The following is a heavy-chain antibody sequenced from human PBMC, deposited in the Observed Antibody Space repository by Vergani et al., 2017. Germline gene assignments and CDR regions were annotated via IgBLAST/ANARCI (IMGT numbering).Heavy chain of an antibody. J-gene: IGHJ4*02. D-gene: IGHD6-13*01. CDR2: IDPSDSYT. CDR3: ARQMEDGIAAAARDDY. V-gene: IGHV5-10-1*03. Sequence: EVQLVQSGAEVKKPGESLRISCKGSGYSFTSYWISWVRQMPGKGLEWMGRIDPSDSYTNYSPSFQGHVTISADKSISTAYLQWSSLKASDTAMYYCARQMEDGIAAAARDDYWGQGTLVTVSS. CDR1: GYSFTSYW.